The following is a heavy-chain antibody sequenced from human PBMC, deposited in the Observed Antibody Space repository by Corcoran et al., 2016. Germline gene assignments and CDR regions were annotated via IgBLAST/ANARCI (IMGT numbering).Heavy chain of an antibody. J-gene: IGHJ4*02. V-gene: IGHV6-1*01. Sequence: QVQLQQSGPGLVKHSQTLSLTCAISGDSVSSNRAAWNWIRQSPSSGLEWLGRTYYRSKWYNDYAVSVKSRITINPDTSKNQFSLQLNSVTPEDTAVYYCASVLSGYYHYEGGFFDYWGQGTLVTVSS. CDR3: ASVLSGYYHYEGGFFDY. D-gene: IGHD3-22*01. CDR2: TYYRSKWYN. CDR1: GDSVSSNRAA.